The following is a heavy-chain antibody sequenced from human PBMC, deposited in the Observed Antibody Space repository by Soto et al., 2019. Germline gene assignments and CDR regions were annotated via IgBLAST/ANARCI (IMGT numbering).Heavy chain of an antibody. CDR3: ARVGDYVWRSYSPSWIRDYYGMDV. J-gene: IGHJ6*02. V-gene: IGHV1-18*04. CDR2: ISAYNGNT. D-gene: IGHD3-16*01. Sequence: GASVKVSCKASGYTFTSYGISWVRQAPGQGLEWMGWISAYNGNTNYAQKLQGRVTMTTDTSTSTAYMELRSLRSDDTAVYYCARVGDYVWRSYSPSWIRDYYGMDVWGQGTTVTVSS. CDR1: GYTFTSYG.